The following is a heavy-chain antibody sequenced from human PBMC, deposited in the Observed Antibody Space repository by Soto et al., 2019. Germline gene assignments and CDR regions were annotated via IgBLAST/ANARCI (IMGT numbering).Heavy chain of an antibody. CDR1: GFTFSSYW. CDR3: ARDSSFRLRFLEWSFPAIYGMDV. Sequence: GGSLRLSCAASGFTFSSYWMSWVRQAPGKGLEWVANIKQDGSEKYYVDSVKGRFTISRDNAKNSLYLQMNSLRAEDTAVYYCARDSSFRLRFLEWSFPAIYGMDVWGQGTTVTVSS. V-gene: IGHV3-7*05. CDR2: IKQDGSEK. D-gene: IGHD3-3*01. J-gene: IGHJ6*02.